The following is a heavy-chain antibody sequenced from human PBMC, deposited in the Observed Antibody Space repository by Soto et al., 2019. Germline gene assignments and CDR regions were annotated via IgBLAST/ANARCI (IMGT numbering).Heavy chain of an antibody. CDR3: ARGDYGEIDY. Sequence: GGSLRLSCAASGFTFSSYSMNWVRQAPGKGLEWVSYISSSSSTIYYADSVKGRFTISRDNAKNSLYLQMNSLRAEDTAVYYCARGDYGEIDYWGQGTLVTVSS. CDR2: ISSSSSTI. V-gene: IGHV3-48*01. J-gene: IGHJ4*02. D-gene: IGHD4-17*01. CDR1: GFTFSSYS.